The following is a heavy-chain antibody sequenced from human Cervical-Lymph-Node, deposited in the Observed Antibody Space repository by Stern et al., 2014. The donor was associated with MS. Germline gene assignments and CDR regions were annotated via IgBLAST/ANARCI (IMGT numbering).Heavy chain of an antibody. CDR2: ITNVGST. V-gene: IGHV3-53*01. J-gene: IGHJ4*02. Sequence: DVPLAESGGGVIQPGGSLRLSCTASGFTVSRDYMTLVRQAPGKGLEWVSLITNVGSTFYTDSVKGRFTISRDDSKNTVYLHMTSLRAEDTAMYYCARDTSSPERSDWWGQGTLVTVSS. CDR3: ARDTSSPERSDW. CDR1: GFTVSRDY. D-gene: IGHD1-1*01.